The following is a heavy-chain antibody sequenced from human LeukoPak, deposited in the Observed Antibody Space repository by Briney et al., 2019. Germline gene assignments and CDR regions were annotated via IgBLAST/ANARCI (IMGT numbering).Heavy chain of an antibody. Sequence: PGESLKISCQGSGYLFASYWITWVRQMPGKGLEWMGMVDPSNGYTTYNPSFQGHVTISPDTSRRTVYPQWDSLRASDTAMYYCVRRGVSSTAVAYWGQGTLVTVSS. D-gene: IGHD2-2*01. CDR2: VDPSNGYT. J-gene: IGHJ4*02. CDR1: GYLFASYW. V-gene: IGHV5-10-1*01. CDR3: VRRGVSSTAVAY.